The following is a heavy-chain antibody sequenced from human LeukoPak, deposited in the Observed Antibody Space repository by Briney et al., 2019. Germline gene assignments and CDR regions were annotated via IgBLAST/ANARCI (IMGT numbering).Heavy chain of an antibody. J-gene: IGHJ4*02. Sequence: AGGSLRLSCAASGFTFSSYAMHWVRQAPGKGLEYVSAISSNGGSTYYANSVKGRFTISRDNSKNTLYLQMGSLRAEDMAVYYCAREEPLLTLDYWGQGTLVTVSS. V-gene: IGHV3-64*01. CDR3: AREEPLLTLDY. CDR2: ISSNGGST. D-gene: IGHD1-14*01. CDR1: GFTFSSYA.